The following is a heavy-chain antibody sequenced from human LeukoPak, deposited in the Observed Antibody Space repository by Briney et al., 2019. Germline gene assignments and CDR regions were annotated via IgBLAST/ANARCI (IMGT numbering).Heavy chain of an antibody. Sequence: GGSLRLSCVASGFTFSSYAMHWVRQAPGKGLEYVSGISGNGGGTYYANSVKGRFTISRDNSKNTLYLQMNSLRAEDTAVYYCAKDRQWELLRSMYFQHWGQGTLVTVSS. D-gene: IGHD1-26*01. CDR1: GFTFSSYA. J-gene: IGHJ1*01. CDR3: AKDRQWELLRSMYFQH. CDR2: ISGNGGGT. V-gene: IGHV3-64*01.